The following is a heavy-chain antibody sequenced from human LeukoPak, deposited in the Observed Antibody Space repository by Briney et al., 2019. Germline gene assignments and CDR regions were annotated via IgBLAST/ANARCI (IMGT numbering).Heavy chain of an antibody. CDR1: GYTFTGYF. CDR2: INPNSGDT. Sequence: ASVKVSCKASGYTFTGYFIHWVRQAPGQGPEWMGLINPNSGDTNYAQKFQGWVTMTRDTSISTAYMELSRLRSDDTAVYYCARDRYEFTYSGQGTLVTVSS. V-gene: IGHV1-2*04. D-gene: IGHD3-3*01. J-gene: IGHJ4*02. CDR3: ARDRYEFTY.